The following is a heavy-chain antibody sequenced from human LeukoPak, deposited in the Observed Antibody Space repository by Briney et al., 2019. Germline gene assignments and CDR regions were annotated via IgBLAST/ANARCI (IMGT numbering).Heavy chain of an antibody. CDR3: ARESYYYGSGSYYSYYYYYYMDV. CDR1: GFTFSSYS. Sequence: GGSLRLSCGASGFTFSSYSMNWVRQAPGKGLECVSYISSSSSTIYYADSVKGRFAISRDNAKTSLYLQMDSLRAEDTAVYYCARESYYYGSGSYYSYYYYYYMDVWGKGTTVTVSS. D-gene: IGHD3-10*01. V-gene: IGHV3-48*01. CDR2: ISSSSSTI. J-gene: IGHJ6*03.